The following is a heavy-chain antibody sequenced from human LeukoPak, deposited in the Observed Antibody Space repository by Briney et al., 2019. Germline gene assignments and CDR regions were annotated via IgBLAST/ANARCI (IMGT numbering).Heavy chain of an antibody. D-gene: IGHD3-3*01. CDR1: GFTFSSYA. Sequence: PGGPLRLSCAASGFTFSSYAMSWVRQAPGKGLEWVSAISGSGGSTYYADSVKGRFTISRDNSKNTLYLQMNSLRAEDTAVYYCLYDFWSGYSYYFDYWGQGTLVTVSS. V-gene: IGHV3-23*01. CDR2: ISGSGGST. J-gene: IGHJ4*02. CDR3: LYDFWSGYSYYFDY.